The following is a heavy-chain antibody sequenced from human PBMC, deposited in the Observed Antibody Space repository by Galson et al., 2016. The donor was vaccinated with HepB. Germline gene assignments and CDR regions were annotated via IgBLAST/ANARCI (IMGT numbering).Heavy chain of an antibody. CDR3: ARGKDSSDWFFDF. Sequence: SGYTLNRFGISWVRQAPGQGLEWMGWIAAYNDNTNSAEKFHGRLTMTTDTSTSTAYMELRNLRSDDTAVYYCARGKDSSDWFFDFWGQGTLVTVSS. J-gene: IGHJ4*02. D-gene: IGHD6-19*01. CDR2: IAAYNDNT. V-gene: IGHV1-18*01. CDR1: GYTLNRFG.